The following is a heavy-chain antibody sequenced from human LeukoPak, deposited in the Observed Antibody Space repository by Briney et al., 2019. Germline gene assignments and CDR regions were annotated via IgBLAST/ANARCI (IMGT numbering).Heavy chain of an antibody. CDR3: ARGGSPPEALGDALDI. Sequence: GGSLRLSCATSGFTFTSYSMNWVRRAPGRGLEWVSYISRDSSNIYYADSVMGRFTISRDNAKNTLYLQMNSLRVEDTAVYYCARGGSPPEALGDALDIWGQGTMVTVSS. J-gene: IGHJ3*02. CDR2: ISRDSSNI. CDR1: GFTFTSYS. D-gene: IGHD1-26*01. V-gene: IGHV3-48*01.